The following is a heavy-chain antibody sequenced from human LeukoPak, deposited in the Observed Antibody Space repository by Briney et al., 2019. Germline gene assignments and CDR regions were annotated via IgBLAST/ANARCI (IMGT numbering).Heavy chain of an antibody. CDR3: AKAPYSSSRYSTWEAFDF. CDR1: GFTFDDYA. D-gene: IGHD2-15*01. CDR2: INWNSDNI. V-gene: IGHV3-9*01. Sequence: PGGSLRLSCAASGFTFDDYAMHWVRQAPGKGLEWVSGINWNSDNIAYADSVKGRFTISRDDAKNSLYLQMNSLRPEDTALYYCAKAPYSSSRYSTWEAFDFWGQGIMVTVSS. J-gene: IGHJ3*01.